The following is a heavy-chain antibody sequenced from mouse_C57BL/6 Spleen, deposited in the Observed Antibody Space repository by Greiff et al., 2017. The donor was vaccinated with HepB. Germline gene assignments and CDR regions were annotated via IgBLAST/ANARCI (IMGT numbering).Heavy chain of an antibody. D-gene: IGHD2-2*01. V-gene: IGHV5-17*01. Sequence: DVMLVESGGGLVKPGGSLKLSCAASGFTFSDYGMHWVRQAPEKGLEWVAYISSGSSTIYYADTVKGRFTISRDNAKNTLFLQMTSLRSEDTAMYYCARTGGYGLYAMDYWGQGTSVTVSS. CDR2: ISSGSSTI. CDR1: GFTFSDYG. CDR3: ARTGGYGLYAMDY. J-gene: IGHJ4*01.